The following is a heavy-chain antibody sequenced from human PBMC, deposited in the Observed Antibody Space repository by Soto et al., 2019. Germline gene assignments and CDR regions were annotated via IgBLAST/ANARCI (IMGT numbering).Heavy chain of an antibody. CDR2: ISSSSSTI. CDR1: GFTFGSYS. J-gene: IGHJ4*02. D-gene: IGHD5-18*01. CDR3: ARGVQLWLLGFDY. V-gene: IGHV3-48*01. Sequence: EVQLVESGGGLVQPGGSLRLSCAASGFTFGSYSMNWVRQAPGKGLEWVSYISSSSSTIYYADSVKGRFTISRDNAKNSLYLQMNSLRAEDTAVYYCARGVQLWLLGFDYWGQGTLVTVSS.